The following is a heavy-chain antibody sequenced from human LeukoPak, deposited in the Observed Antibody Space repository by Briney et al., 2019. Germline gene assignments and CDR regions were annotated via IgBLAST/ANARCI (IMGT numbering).Heavy chain of an antibody. Sequence: SETLSLTCAVYGGSFSGYYWSWIRQPPGKGLEWIGEINHSESTNYNPSLKSRVTISVDTSKNQFSLKLSSVTAADTAVYYCALGVATIKDFYDSSGYRFDYWGQGTLVTVSS. V-gene: IGHV4-34*01. D-gene: IGHD3-22*01. CDR1: GGSFSGYY. J-gene: IGHJ4*02. CDR2: INHSEST. CDR3: ALGVATIKDFYDSSGYRFDY.